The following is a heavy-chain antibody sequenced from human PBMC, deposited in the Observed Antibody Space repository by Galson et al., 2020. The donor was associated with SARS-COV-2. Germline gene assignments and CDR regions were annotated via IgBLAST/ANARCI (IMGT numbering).Heavy chain of an antibody. Sequence: TGGSLRLSCAASGFTFSSYAMHWVRQAPGKGLEWVAVISYDGSNKYYADSVKGRFTISRDNSKNTLYLQVNSLRAEDTTVYYCARGYGGNHNDALDIWGQGTMVTVFS. CDR2: ISYDGSNK. CDR3: ARGYGGNHNDALDI. V-gene: IGHV3-30-3*01. J-gene: IGHJ3*02. CDR1: GFTFSSYA. D-gene: IGHD4-17*01.